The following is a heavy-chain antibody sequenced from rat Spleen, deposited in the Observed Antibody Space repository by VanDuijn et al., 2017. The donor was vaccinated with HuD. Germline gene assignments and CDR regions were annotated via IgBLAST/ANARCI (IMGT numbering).Heavy chain of an antibody. Sequence: EVQLVESGGGLVQPGRSMRLSCAASGFTFSNYDMAWVRQAPTKGLEWVASISYDGASSYYRDSVKGRFTISRDNAKSSQYLQMNSLQTDDTGTDYCTRDHGYYSVHYFDYWGQGVMVTVSS. V-gene: IGHV5-20*01. CDR3: TRDHGYYSVHYFDY. CDR2: ISYDGASS. J-gene: IGHJ2*01. CDR1: GFTFSNYD. D-gene: IGHD1-1*01.